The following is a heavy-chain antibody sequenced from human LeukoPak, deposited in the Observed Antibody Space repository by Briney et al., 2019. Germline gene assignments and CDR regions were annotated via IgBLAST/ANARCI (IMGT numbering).Heavy chain of an antibody. J-gene: IGHJ4*02. CDR3: ATRLIAARPY. CDR1: GYALTELS. V-gene: IGHV1-24*01. CDR2: FDPEDGET. Sequence: ASVKVFCKVSGYALTELSMHWVRQAPGKGLEWMGGFDPEDGETIYAQKFQGRVTMTEDTSTDTAYMELSSLRSEDTAVYYCATRLIAARPYWGQGTLVTVSS. D-gene: IGHD6-6*01.